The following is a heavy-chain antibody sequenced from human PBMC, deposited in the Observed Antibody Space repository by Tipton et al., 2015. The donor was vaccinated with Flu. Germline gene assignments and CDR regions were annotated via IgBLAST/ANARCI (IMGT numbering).Heavy chain of an antibody. D-gene: IGHD5-12*01. V-gene: IGHV4-34*01. CDR3: ARGSGYANVYLDS. J-gene: IGHJ4*02. Sequence: LSLTCAVYGGSFSGHYWSWIRQPPGKGLEWIGEINHSGSTSYKPSLKSRVTISVDTSKNQFSLKVSSLTAADTAVYYCARGSGYANVYLDSWGQGTLVAVSS. CDR1: GGSFSGHY. CDR2: INHSGST.